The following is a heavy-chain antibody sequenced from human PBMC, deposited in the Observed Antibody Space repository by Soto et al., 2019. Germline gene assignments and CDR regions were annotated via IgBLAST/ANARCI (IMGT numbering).Heavy chain of an antibody. D-gene: IGHD3-9*01. V-gene: IGHV3-73*01. Sequence: GGSLRLSCAASGFTFGASALQWVRQASGKGLEWLGRIGSRGESYATTYDVSVKGRFTISRDDSKNTLYLQMNSLRAEDTAVYYCAKGDILTGYYYYYGMDVWGQGTTVTVSS. CDR3: AKGDILTGYYYYYGMDV. CDR1: GFTFGASA. CDR2: IGSRGESYAT. J-gene: IGHJ6*02.